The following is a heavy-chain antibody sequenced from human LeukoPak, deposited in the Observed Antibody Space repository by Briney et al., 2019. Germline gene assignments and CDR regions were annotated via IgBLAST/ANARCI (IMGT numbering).Heavy chain of an antibody. CDR3: ARGSPDDSSAYKDY. CDR2: INPNSGGT. D-gene: IGHD3-22*01. V-gene: IGHV1-2*02. Sequence: GSSVKVSRKACGYTFTEYYMHWLRQAAGQGREGMGWINPNSGGTNYAQKFQGRVTLTRDTSISTAYMELGRLRSDDTAVYFCARGSPDDSSAYKDYWGQGTLVTVSS. CDR1: GYTFTEYY. J-gene: IGHJ4*02.